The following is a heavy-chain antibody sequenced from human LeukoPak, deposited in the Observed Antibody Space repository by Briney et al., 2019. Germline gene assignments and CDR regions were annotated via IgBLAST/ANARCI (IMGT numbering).Heavy chain of an antibody. CDR2: IRYDGSNK. Sequence: GGSLRLSGAASGFTFSSYGMHWVRQAPGKGLEWVAFIRYDGSNKYYADSVKGRFTISRDKSKNTLYLQMNSLRAEDTAVYYCAKDRKMATIPSYFDYWGQGTLVTVSS. J-gene: IGHJ4*02. D-gene: IGHD5-24*01. CDR3: AKDRKMATIPSYFDY. V-gene: IGHV3-30*02. CDR1: GFTFSSYG.